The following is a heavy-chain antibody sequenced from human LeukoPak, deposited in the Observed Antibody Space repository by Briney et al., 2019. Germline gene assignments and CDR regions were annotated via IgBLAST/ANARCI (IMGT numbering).Heavy chain of an antibody. CDR3: ARTYDFRHYYYYYMDV. V-gene: IGHV4-31*03. Sequence: SETLSLTCTVSGGSISSGGYYWSWIRQHPGKGLEWIGHIYYSGSTYYNPSLKSRVTISVGTSKNQFSLKLSSVTAADTAVYYCARTYDFRHYYYYYMDVWGKGTTVTVSS. CDR2: IYYSGST. CDR1: GGSISSGGYY. J-gene: IGHJ6*03. D-gene: IGHD3-3*01.